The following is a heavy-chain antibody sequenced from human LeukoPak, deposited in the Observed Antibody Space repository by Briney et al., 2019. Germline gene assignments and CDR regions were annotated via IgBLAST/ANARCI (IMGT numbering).Heavy chain of an antibody. CDR1: GFTFSNYW. V-gene: IGHV3-74*01. J-gene: IGHJ5*01. CDR2: IKGDGSHT. CDR3: VRDWDHFDFDS. D-gene: IGHD3-9*01. Sequence: GGSLRLSCAASGFTFSNYWMHWVRQAPGKGLAWFSRIKGDGSHTIYADSVKGRFTISRDNAKNTLYLQMKSLRAEDTAVYYCVRDWDHFDFDSWGLGTLVTVSS.